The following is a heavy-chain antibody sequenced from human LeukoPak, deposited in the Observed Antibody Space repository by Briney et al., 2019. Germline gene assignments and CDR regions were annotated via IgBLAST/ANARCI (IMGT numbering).Heavy chain of an antibody. V-gene: IGHV3-53*01. Sequence: SGGSLRLSCAASGFTVSSNYMSWVRQAPGEGLEWVSVTYSGGSTYYADSVKGRLTISRDNSKNTLYLQMNSLRAEDTAVYYCARDVVGATTRDYWGQGTLVTVSS. CDR1: GFTVSSNY. D-gene: IGHD1-26*01. CDR2: TYSGGST. J-gene: IGHJ4*02. CDR3: ARDVVGATTRDY.